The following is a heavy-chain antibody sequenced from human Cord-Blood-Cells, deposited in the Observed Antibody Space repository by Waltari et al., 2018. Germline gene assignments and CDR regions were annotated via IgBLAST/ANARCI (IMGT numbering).Heavy chain of an antibody. J-gene: IGHJ4*02. D-gene: IGHD2-21*01. CDR3: ARPYCGGDCYYFDY. CDR1: GFTFSSSS. CDR2: ISSSSSTI. V-gene: IGHV3-48*01. Sequence: EVQLVESGGGLVQPGGSLRLSCAASGFTFSSSSMNWATQAPGKGLEWVSYISSSSSTIYYADSVKGRFTISRDNAKNSLYLQMNSLRAEDTAVYYCARPYCGGDCYYFDYWGQGTLVTISS.